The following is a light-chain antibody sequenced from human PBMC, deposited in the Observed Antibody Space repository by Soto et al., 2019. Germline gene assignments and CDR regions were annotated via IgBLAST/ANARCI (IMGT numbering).Light chain of an antibody. V-gene: IGLV2-8*01. J-gene: IGLJ3*02. CDR3: SSHAGNNMGV. CDR1: SSDVGGYKY. CDR2: EVR. Sequence: QSVLTQPPAASGSPGQSVTISCTGTSSDVGGYKYVSWYQQHPGKAPKLLIYEVRQRPSGVPDRFSGSKSGNTASLTVSGLQAEDEADYYCSSHAGNNMGVFGGGTKVTVL.